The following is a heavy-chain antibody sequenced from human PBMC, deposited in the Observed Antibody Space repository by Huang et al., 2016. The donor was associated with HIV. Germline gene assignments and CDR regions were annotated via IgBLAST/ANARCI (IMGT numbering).Heavy chain of an antibody. CDR3: ARDHRAGTATTDY. Sequence: QVQLVQSGAEVKKPGASVKVSCKASGYTFTSYGISWVRQAPGQGVEWMGWISAYNGNTNDAQKLQGRVTRTTDASTSTAYMGLRSLRADDTAVYYCARDHRAGTATTDYWGQGTLVTVSS. CDR1: GYTFTSYG. CDR2: ISAYNGNT. D-gene: IGHD6-19*01. V-gene: IGHV1-18*01. J-gene: IGHJ4*02.